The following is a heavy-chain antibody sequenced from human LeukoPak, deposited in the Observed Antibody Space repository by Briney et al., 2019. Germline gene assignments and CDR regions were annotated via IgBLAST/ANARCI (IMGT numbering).Heavy chain of an antibody. CDR1: GGSISSYY. Sequence: SETLSLTCTVSGGSISSYYWSWIRQPPGKGLEWIGYIYYSGSTNYNPSLKSRVTISVDTSKNQFSLKLSSVTAADTAVYYCARVPPFIVGATSALDIWGQGTMVTVSS. V-gene: IGHV4-59*01. J-gene: IGHJ3*02. CDR3: ARVPPFIVGATSALDI. CDR2: IYYSGST. D-gene: IGHD1-26*01.